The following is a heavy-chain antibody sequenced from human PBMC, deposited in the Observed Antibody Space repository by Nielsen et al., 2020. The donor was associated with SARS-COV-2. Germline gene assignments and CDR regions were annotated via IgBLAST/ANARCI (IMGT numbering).Heavy chain of an antibody. CDR3: AKNPSRRDYGADY. CDR1: GFPFMRYA. CDR2: IGAIDGST. D-gene: IGHD4-17*01. J-gene: IGHJ4*02. Sequence: GESLKISCAASGFPFMRYAMSWVRQAPGKGLEWVSSIGAIDGSTNYAESLRSRFTISRDNSKNTLYLQINSLRAEDTAMYYCAKNPSRRDYGADYWGQGTLVTVSS. V-gene: IGHV3-23*01.